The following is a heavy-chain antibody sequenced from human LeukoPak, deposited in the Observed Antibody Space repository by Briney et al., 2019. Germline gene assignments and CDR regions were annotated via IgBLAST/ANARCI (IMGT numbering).Heavy chain of an antibody. V-gene: IGHV1-2*02. CDR3: AWYTAMFRGFDF. CDR1: GYTFTDYY. CDR2: INPNIGAT. J-gene: IGHJ4*02. D-gene: IGHD5-18*01. Sequence: ASVKVSCKASGYTFTDYYMHWVRQAPGQGLEWMGWINPNIGATNYAQKFQGRVTMTRDTSISTAYMELSRLRSDDVAMYYCAWYTAMFRGFDFWGQGTLVTVSS.